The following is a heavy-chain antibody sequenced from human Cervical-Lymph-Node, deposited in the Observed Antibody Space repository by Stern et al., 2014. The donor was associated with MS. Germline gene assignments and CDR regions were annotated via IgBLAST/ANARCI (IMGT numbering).Heavy chain of an antibody. Sequence: VQLQQWGPRLVKPSGTLSLTCTVSGGSISSDLWNWIRQPPGRGLEWIGYSSDNGYSNYNPSLASRVTMSLDASKNQFSLKLASVTAADTAVYFCARNVRRYYFDYWGQGSLVTVSS. CDR2: SSDNGYS. V-gene: IGHV4-59*01. D-gene: IGHD1-14*01. J-gene: IGHJ4*02. CDR1: GGSISSDL. CDR3: ARNVRRYYFDY.